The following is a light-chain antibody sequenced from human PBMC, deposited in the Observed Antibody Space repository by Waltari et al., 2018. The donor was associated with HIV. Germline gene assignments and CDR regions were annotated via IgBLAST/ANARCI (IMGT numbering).Light chain of an antibody. J-gene: IGLJ2*01. CDR1: SRHVGGSNY. V-gene: IGLV2-14*01. CDR3: SSYTSSNTLV. CDR2: EVS. Sequence: QSALTQPASVSGSPGQSITISCTGTSRHVGGSNYVSWYQQHPGKAPKIIIYEVSYRPSGVSDRFSGSKSGNTASLTISGLQAEDEADYYCSSYTSSNTLVFGGGTKLTVL.